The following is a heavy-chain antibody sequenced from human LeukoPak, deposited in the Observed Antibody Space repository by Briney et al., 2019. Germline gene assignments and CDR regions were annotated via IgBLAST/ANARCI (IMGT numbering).Heavy chain of an antibody. CDR3: ARATRKYYYYYMDV. Sequence: SETLSLTCAVSGGSFSGYYWSWIRQPPGKGLEWIGEINHSGSTNYNPSLKSRVTMSVDTSKNQFSLKLSSVTAADTAVYYCARATRKYYYYYMDVWGKGTTVTVSS. V-gene: IGHV4-34*01. CDR2: INHSGST. J-gene: IGHJ6*03. CDR1: GGSFSGYY.